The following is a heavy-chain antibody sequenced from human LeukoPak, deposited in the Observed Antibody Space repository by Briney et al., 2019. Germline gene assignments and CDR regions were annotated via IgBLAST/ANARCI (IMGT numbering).Heavy chain of an antibody. V-gene: IGHV1-69*13. Sequence: SVKVSCKASGGSFSRYAISWVRQAPGQGLEWMGGIIPIFGTANYAQKFQGRVTITADESTSTAYMELSSLRSEDTAVYYCASVGAAAGPFDYWGQGTLVTVSS. J-gene: IGHJ4*02. D-gene: IGHD6-13*01. CDR1: GGSFSRYA. CDR3: ASVGAAAGPFDY. CDR2: IIPIFGTA.